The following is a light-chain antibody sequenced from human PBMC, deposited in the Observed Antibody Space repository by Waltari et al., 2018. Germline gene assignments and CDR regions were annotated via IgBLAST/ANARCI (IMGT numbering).Light chain of an antibody. V-gene: IGKV3-20*01. CDR3: QHHFRLPAT. CDR2: GAS. CDR1: QSISRY. Sequence: IMLTQSPGTLSLSPGERATLSCRASQSISRYLAWYQQKPGQAPRLLIYGASTRVTGIPDRFSGSGSGTYFSLTISGLEPEDSAVYYCQHHFRLPATFGQGTKVEIK. J-gene: IGKJ1*01.